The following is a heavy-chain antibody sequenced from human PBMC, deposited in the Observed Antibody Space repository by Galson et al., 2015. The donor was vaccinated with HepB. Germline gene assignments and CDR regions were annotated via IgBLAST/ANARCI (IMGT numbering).Heavy chain of an antibody. J-gene: IGHJ5*02. CDR3: AREDATTRAYNWFDP. Sequence: ETLSLTCTVSGGSMSGYCWSWIRQPPGKGLEWIGHIYYSGSTSYNPSHKSRVTISIDTSKNQFSLKLNSVTAADTVVYYCAREDATTRAYNWFDPWGQGTLVTASS. CDR2: IYYSGST. V-gene: IGHV4-59*01. CDR1: GGSMSGYC. D-gene: IGHD1-1*01.